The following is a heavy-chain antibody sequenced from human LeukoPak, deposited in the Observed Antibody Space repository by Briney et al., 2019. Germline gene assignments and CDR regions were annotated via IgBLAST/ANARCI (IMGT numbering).Heavy chain of an antibody. CDR1: GFTFSSYA. Sequence: GGSLRLSCAASGFTFSSYAMNWVRQAPGKGLEWVSVISASGSTTYYADSVKGRFTISRDNSKNTLYLQMNSLRAEDTAVYYCAKQLGYCSDGSCYFPYWGQGTLVTVSS. CDR3: AKQLGYCSDGSCYFPY. D-gene: IGHD2-15*01. J-gene: IGHJ4*02. V-gene: IGHV3-23*01. CDR2: ISASGSTT.